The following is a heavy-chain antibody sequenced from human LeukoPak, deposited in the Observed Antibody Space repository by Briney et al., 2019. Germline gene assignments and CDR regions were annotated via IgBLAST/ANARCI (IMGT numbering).Heavy chain of an antibody. J-gene: IGHJ4*02. Sequence: PSETLSLTCTVSGGSISSSSYYWGWIRQPPGKGLEWIGSIYYSGSTYYNPSLKSRVTISVDTSKNQFSLKLSSVTAADTAVYYCARDGFQGTDDYWGQGTLVTVSS. D-gene: IGHD1-1*01. CDR2: IYYSGST. V-gene: IGHV4-39*07. CDR1: GGSISSSSYY. CDR3: ARDGFQGTDDY.